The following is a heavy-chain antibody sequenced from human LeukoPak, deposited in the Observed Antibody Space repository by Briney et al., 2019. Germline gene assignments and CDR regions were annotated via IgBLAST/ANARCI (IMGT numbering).Heavy chain of an antibody. Sequence: SETLSLTRAVSGYSISSGYYWGWIRQPPGKGLEWIGSIYHIGSTYYNPSLKSRVTISVDTSKNQFSLKLSSVPAADTAVYYCARVGYSYGSYYYYYYMDVWGKGTTVTVSS. CDR3: ARVGYSYGSYYYYYYMDV. CDR2: IYHIGST. V-gene: IGHV4-38-2*01. J-gene: IGHJ6*03. D-gene: IGHD5-18*01. CDR1: GYSISSGYY.